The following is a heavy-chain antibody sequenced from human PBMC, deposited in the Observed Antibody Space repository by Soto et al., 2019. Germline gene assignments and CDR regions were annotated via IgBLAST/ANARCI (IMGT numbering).Heavy chain of an antibody. CDR3: ASWTYYYDSSGYLFDY. D-gene: IGHD3-22*01. CDR1: GFTFSSYD. J-gene: IGHJ4*02. Sequence: GGSLRLSCAASGFTFSSYDMHWVRQATGKGLEWVSAIGTAGDTYYPGSVKGRFTISRENAKNSLYLQMNSLRAGDTAVYYCASWTYYYDSSGYLFDYWGQGTLVTVSS. CDR2: IGTAGDT. V-gene: IGHV3-13*01.